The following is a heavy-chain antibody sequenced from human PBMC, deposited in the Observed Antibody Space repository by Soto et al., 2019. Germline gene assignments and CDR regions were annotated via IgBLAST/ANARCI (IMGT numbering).Heavy chain of an antibody. J-gene: IGHJ4*02. CDR3: VRENNGGPEY. D-gene: IGHD1-20*01. V-gene: IGHV3-7*01. CDR1: GFTFSIDW. CDR2: INEHGSEK. Sequence: EVKLVESGGGLVQPGGSLRLSCTASGFTFSIDWMMWVRQAPGKGLEWVANINEHGSEKYHVDSVKGRFTISRDNAKNSLYLQMNGLRAEDTAVYYCVRENNGGPEYWGQGTLVTVSS.